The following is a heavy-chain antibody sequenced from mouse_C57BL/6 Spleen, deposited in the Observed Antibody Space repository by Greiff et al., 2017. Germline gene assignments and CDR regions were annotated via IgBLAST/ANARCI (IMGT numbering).Heavy chain of an antibody. D-gene: IGHD2-5*01. J-gene: IGHJ1*03. CDR2: IHPNSGST. CDR1: GYTFTSYW. V-gene: IGHV1-64*01. Sequence: QVQLQQPGAELVKPGASVKLSCKASGYTFTSYWMHWVKQRPGQGLEWIGMIHPNSGSTNYNEKFKSKATLTVDKSSSTAYMQLSSLTSEDSAVYYCARPPYYSRPYWYFDVWGTGTTVTVSS. CDR3: ARPPYYSRPYWYFDV.